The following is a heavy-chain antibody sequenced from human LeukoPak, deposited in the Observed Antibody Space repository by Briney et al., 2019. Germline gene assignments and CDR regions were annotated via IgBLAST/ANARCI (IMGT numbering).Heavy chain of an antibody. CDR3: AKYPTPGIAVAGTDYFDY. J-gene: IGHJ4*02. CDR1: GFTFSSYA. Sequence: GGSLRLSCAASGFTFSSYAMSWVRQAPGKGLEWVSAISGSGGSTYYADSVKGRFTISRDNSKNTLYLQMNSLRAEDTAVYYWAKYPTPGIAVAGTDYFDYWGQGTLVTVSS. CDR2: ISGSGGST. V-gene: IGHV3-23*01. D-gene: IGHD6-19*01.